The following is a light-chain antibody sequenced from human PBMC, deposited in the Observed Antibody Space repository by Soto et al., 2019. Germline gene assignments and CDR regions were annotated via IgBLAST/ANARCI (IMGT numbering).Light chain of an antibody. CDR2: RNT. CDR3: AAWDDILSGHV. Sequence: SVLTQPPSASGTPGQGVTISCSGSNSNIESNYVYWYQHLPGTAPKLLIYRNTLRPSGVPDRFSASKSGTSASLAISGLRSEDEGDYYCAAWDDILSGHVFGTGTKLTVL. V-gene: IGLV1-47*01. CDR1: NSNIESNY. J-gene: IGLJ1*01.